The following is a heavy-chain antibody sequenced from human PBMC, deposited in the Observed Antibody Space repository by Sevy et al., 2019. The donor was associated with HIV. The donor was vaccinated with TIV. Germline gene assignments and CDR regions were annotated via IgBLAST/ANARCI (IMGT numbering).Heavy chain of an antibody. V-gene: IGHV3-7*03. CDR3: ARSWDYWGQMGY. Sequence: GGSLRLSCAASGFTFNNYWMTWVRQAPGKGLEWVANIKQDGSDKYYMESVKGRFNISRDNTKNSLYLQLNSLRAKDMAVYYCARSWDYWGQMGYWGQGTLVTVSS. J-gene: IGHJ4*02. CDR2: IKQDGSDK. CDR1: GFTFNNYW. D-gene: IGHD7-27*01.